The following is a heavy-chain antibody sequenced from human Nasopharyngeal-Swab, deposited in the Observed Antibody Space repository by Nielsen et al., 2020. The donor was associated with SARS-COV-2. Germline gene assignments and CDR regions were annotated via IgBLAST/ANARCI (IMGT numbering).Heavy chain of an antibody. J-gene: IGHJ4*02. V-gene: IGHV3-23*01. D-gene: IGHD2-15*01. CDR1: GFISSTYA. CDR3: ATWIVGHFDH. CDR2: VDYKEGVRT. Sequence: GGSLRLSCAASGFISSTYAISWVRQAPGGGLEWAPTVDYKEGVRTHYADSVKGRFTASRDNSKNTAYLQMDSLRAEDTALYYCATWIVGHFDHWGQGAQVIVSS.